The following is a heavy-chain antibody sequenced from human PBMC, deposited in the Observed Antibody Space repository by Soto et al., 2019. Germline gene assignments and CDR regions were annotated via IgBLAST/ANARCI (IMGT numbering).Heavy chain of an antibody. CDR2: ISNDGSKK. CDR1: GFTFSSYG. Sequence: GGSLRLSCGASGFTFSSYGMHWVRQAPGKGLEWVTIISNDGSKKYYADSVKGRFTISRDNSKNTLYLQMNSLRAEDTAVYYCARALYYYDSSGYYSPWGQGTLVTVSS. D-gene: IGHD3-22*01. V-gene: IGHV3-30*03. CDR3: ARALYYYDSSGYYSP. J-gene: IGHJ5*02.